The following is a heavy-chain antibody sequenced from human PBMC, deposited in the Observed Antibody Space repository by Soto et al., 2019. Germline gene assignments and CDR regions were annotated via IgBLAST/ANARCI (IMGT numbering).Heavy chain of an antibody. J-gene: IGHJ4*02. V-gene: IGHV4-4*02. CDR2: VYHSGNT. CDR3: ARDGSGSPGSTDF. D-gene: IGHD1-26*01. Sequence: SETLSLTCTVSGYSISNNDWWSWIRQSPGNGLEWLGEVYHSGNTNYNPSLKSRVTISVDKSKNQFSLNLISVTAADTAVYYCARDGSGSPGSTDFWGQGTLVT. CDR1: GYSISNNDW.